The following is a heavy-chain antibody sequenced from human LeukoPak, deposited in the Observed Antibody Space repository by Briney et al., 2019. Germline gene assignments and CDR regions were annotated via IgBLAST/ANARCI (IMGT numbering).Heavy chain of an antibody. CDR3: ARDGYDSSGYYSGLGYFDY. J-gene: IGHJ4*02. CDR2: ISYDGSNK. D-gene: IGHD3-22*01. V-gene: IGHV3-30-3*01. CDR1: EFTFSSYA. Sequence: GGSLRLSCAASEFTFSSYAMHWVRQAPGKGLEWVAVISYDGSNKYYADSVKGRFTISRDNSKNTLYLQMNSLRAEDTAVYYCARDGYDSSGYYSGLGYFDYWGQGTLVTVSS.